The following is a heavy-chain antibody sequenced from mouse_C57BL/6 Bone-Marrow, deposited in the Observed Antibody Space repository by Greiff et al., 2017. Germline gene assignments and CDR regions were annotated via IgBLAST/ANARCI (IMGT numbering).Heavy chain of an antibody. CDR1: GFNIKDDY. CDR3: TTKAPTVVASDY. V-gene: IGHV14-4*01. D-gene: IGHD1-1*01. J-gene: IGHJ2*01. Sequence: EVQLQQSGAELVRPGASVKLSCTASGFNIKDDYMHWVKQRPEQGLEWIGWIDPENGDTEYASKFQGKATITADTSSNTAYLQLSSLTSEDTAVYYCTTKAPTVVASDYWGQGTTLTVSS. CDR2: IDPENGDT.